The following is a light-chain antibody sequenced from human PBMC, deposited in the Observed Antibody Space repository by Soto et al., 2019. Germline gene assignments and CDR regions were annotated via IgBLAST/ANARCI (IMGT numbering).Light chain of an antibody. CDR1: SSDIGGYNY. CDR3: ISYTSSGTLVV. J-gene: IGLJ3*02. Sequence: QSALTQPASVSGSPGQSITISCTGTSSDIGGYNYVSWYQQHPGKAPKVMIYDVSNRPSGVSSRFSGSESGDTASLTISGLQAEDEAEYYCISYTSSGTLVVFGGGTKLTVL. V-gene: IGLV2-14*01. CDR2: DVS.